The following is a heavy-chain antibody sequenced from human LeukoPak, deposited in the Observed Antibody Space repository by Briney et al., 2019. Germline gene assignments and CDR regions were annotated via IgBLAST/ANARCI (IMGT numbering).Heavy chain of an antibody. V-gene: IGHV3-49*04. D-gene: IGHD5-18*01. CDR3: TRAGYSYAIKWFDP. Sequence: GGSLRLSCTASGFTFGDYAMSWVRQAPGKGLEWVGFIRSKAYGGTTEYAASVKGRFTISRDDSKSIAYLQMNSLKTEDTAVYYCTRAGYSYAIKWFDPWGQGTLVTVSS. CDR1: GFTFGDYA. J-gene: IGHJ5*02. CDR2: IRSKAYGGTT.